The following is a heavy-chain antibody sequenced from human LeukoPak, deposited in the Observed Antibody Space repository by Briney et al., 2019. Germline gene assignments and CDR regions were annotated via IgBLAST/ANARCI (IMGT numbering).Heavy chain of an antibody. Sequence: TGGSLRLSCAASGFTFSDYYMSWISQAPGKWLEWVSYLSSSSRYTNYADSVKGRFTISRDNAKNSLYLQMNSLRAEDTAVYYCARENMGRYCSSTSCPYGMDVWGQGTTVTVSS. CDR2: LSSSSRYT. V-gene: IGHV3-11*05. CDR1: GFTFSDYY. CDR3: ARENMGRYCSSTSCPYGMDV. J-gene: IGHJ6*02. D-gene: IGHD2-2*01.